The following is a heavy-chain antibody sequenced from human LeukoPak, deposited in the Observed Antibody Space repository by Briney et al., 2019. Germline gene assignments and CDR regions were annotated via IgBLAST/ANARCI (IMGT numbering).Heavy chain of an antibody. CDR1: GFTFSDYY. D-gene: IGHD6-19*01. V-gene: IGHV3-11*01. J-gene: IGHJ5*02. CDR2: ISSSGSTI. CDR3: ARGSRPPIAVADTGWFDP. Sequence: PGGSLRLSCAASGFTFSDYYMSWIRQAPGKGLEWVSYISSSGSTIYYADSVKGRFTISRDNAKNSLYLQMNSLRAEDTAVYYCARGSRPPIAVADTGWFDPWGQGTLVTVSS.